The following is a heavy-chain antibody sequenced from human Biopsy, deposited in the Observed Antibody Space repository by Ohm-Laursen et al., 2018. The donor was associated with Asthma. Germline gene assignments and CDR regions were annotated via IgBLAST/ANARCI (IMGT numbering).Heavy chain of an antibody. CDR2: INGKSNSI. CDR1: GFTFSDYY. J-gene: IGHJ4*02. Sequence: SLRLSCTASGFTFSDYYTSWIRQAPGKGLEWISYINGKSNSIEYADSVKGRFTISRDNAKNSLYLQMNSLRAEDTAVYYCARDSYSSGLYDDFESWGRGTLVTVSS. D-gene: IGHD6-19*01. V-gene: IGHV3-11*01. CDR3: ARDSYSSGLYDDFES.